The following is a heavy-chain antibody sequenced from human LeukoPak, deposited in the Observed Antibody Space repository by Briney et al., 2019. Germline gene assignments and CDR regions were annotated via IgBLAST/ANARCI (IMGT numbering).Heavy chain of an antibody. CDR2: INPSGSST. J-gene: IGHJ5*02. CDR3: ARDNSVGDIAWWFDP. Sequence: ASVKVSCKASGYSFTSHYMHWVRQAPGQGLEWMGLINPSGSSTLYAQKFLGGVTMTRDMSTTTDYMELSSLRSEDTAVYYCARDNSVGDIAWWFDPWGQGTLVTVSS. V-gene: IGHV1-46*01. D-gene: IGHD3-16*02. CDR1: GYSFTSHY.